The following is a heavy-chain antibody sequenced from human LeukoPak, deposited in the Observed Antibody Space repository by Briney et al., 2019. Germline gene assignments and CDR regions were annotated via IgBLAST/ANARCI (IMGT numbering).Heavy chain of an antibody. J-gene: IGHJ5*02. Sequence: GGTLRLSCAASGFTFRTYGMNWVRQAPGKGLEWGSSISGSGDTTYYANSVKGRFTISRENSKNTLYLEMSSLRVEDTALYYCAKDKSAWLEYNWFDPWGQGTLVTVSS. CDR1: GFTFRTYG. D-gene: IGHD6-19*01. CDR2: ISGSGDTT. V-gene: IGHV3-23*01. CDR3: AKDKSAWLEYNWFDP.